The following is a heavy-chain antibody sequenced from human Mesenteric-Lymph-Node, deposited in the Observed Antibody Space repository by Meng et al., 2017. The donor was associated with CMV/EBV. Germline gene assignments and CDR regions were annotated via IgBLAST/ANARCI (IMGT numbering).Heavy chain of an antibody. CDR3: AKDSSSSGGDFDS. D-gene: IGHD6-6*01. CDR2: MRYDGYYK. CDR1: GFTFSSYG. V-gene: IGHV3-30*02. J-gene: IGHJ4*02. Sequence: GESLKISCAASGFTFSSYGMHWVRQAPGKGLEWVALMRYDGYYKYYADSVKGRFTISRDNSKNTLYLQMNSLRAEDTAVYYCAKDSSSSGGDFDSWGQGTLVTVSS.